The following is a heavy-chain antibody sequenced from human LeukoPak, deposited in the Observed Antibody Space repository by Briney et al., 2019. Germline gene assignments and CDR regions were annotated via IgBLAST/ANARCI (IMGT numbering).Heavy chain of an antibody. Sequence: GGSLRLSCAASGFTFSSYWMHWVRQAPGKGLVWVSRINSDGSSTSYADSVKGRFTISRDNAKNTLYLQMNSLRAEDTAVYYCSRDQIYCTGGYCYFDYWGQGTLVTVSS. CDR3: SRDQIYCTGGYCYFDY. D-gene: IGHD2-8*02. J-gene: IGHJ4*02. V-gene: IGHV3-74*01. CDR2: INSDGSST. CDR1: GFTFSSYW.